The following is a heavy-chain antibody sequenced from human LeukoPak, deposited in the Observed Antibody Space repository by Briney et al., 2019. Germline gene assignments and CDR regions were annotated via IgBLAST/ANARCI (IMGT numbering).Heavy chain of an antibody. J-gene: IGHJ6*02. CDR3: AKVQDCSSTSCYSTYYYGMDV. V-gene: IGHV3-9*01. CDR1: GFTFDDYA. Sequence: QPGRSLRLSCAASGFTFDDYAMHWVRQAPGKGLEWVSGISWNSGSIGYADSVKGRFTISRDNAKNSLYLQMNSLRAEDTALYYCAKVQDCSSTSCYSTYYYGMDVWGQGTTVTVSS. D-gene: IGHD2-2*01. CDR2: ISWNSGSI.